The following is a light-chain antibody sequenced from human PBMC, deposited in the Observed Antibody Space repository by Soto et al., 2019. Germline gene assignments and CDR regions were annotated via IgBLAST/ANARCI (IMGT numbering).Light chain of an antibody. CDR3: QQYGTSPGS. Sequence: EIVMTQSPATLSVSPGGRATLSCRASQSVSSNLAWYQQKPGQAPRLLMYGASTRATGIPDRFSGSGSGTDFTLTISRLEPEDFAVYYCQQYGTSPGSFGQGTKVDI. V-gene: IGKV3-20*01. CDR1: QSVSSN. J-gene: IGKJ1*01. CDR2: GAS.